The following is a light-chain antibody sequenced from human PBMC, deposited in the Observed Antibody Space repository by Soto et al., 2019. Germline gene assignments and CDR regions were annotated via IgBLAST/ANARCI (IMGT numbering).Light chain of an antibody. Sequence: IQITQSPSTVSASVGDRVTITCRVSQSISSWLAWYQQKPGKAPNLLIYKASSLEGGVPSRFSGSGSGTEFTLTISSLQPDDFATYYCQQYNSYWTLGQGTKVDIK. CDR1: QSISSW. CDR2: KAS. V-gene: IGKV1-5*03. J-gene: IGKJ1*01. CDR3: QQYNSYWT.